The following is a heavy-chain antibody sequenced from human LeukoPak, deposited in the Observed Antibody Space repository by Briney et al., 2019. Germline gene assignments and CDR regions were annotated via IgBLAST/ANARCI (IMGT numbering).Heavy chain of an antibody. Sequence: GGSLRLSCAASGFTFSNYWMSWVRQAPGKGLEWVANIKEDGSDKNYVDSVRGRFTISRDNAKNALYLQMNSLRAEDTAVYYCARGSGDYSGQGTLVTVSS. J-gene: IGHJ4*02. CDR2: IKEDGSDK. CDR1: GFTFSNYW. V-gene: IGHV3-7*04. CDR3: ARGSGDY.